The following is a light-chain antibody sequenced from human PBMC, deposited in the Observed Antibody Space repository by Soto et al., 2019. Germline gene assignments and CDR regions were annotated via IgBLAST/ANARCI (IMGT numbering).Light chain of an antibody. CDR1: QSVSSN. J-gene: IGKJ4*01. CDR2: GAS. Sequence: EIVMTQSPATLSLSPGERATLSCRASQSVSSNLAWYQQKPGQAPRLLIYGASTRATGIPDRFSGSGSGTDFTLTISRLEAEDFAVYYCQQYGSSPALTFGGGTKVDI. CDR3: QQYGSSPALT. V-gene: IGKV3-20*01.